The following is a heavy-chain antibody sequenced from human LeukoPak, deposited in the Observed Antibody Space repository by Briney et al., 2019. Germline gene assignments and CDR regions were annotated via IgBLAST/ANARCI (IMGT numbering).Heavy chain of an antibody. V-gene: IGHV1-8*02. CDR3: ARGPSYVVTFGGVINWFDP. Sequence: ASVTVSCNASGYTFTSCGFNWVRHPHAPGHELKGWMNTNSGSTGYAQKFQGRNTMTSNTSISTAYVELSSLRSEDTAVYYCARGPSYVVTFGGVINWFDPWGQGTLVTVSS. D-gene: IGHD3-16*01. CDR2: MNTNSGST. CDR1: GYTFTSCG. J-gene: IGHJ5*02.